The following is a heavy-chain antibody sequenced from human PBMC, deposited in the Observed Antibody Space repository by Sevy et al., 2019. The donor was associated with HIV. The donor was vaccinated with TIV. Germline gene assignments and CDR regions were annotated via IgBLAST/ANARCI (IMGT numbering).Heavy chain of an antibody. V-gene: IGHV3-15*01. CDR1: GFTFSKNW. D-gene: IGHD3-22*01. J-gene: IGHJ6*02. CDR3: ATESMEGNYYDSSGFYDFYYYGMDV. Sequence: GGSLRLSCLASGFTFSKNWMSWVRQAPGKGLEWVGRIKSKTEGGTTDYAAPVKGRFTILRDDSKNTLYLQRNSLKTGETAVYYCATESMEGNYYDSSGFYDFYYYGMDVWGQGTTVTVSS. CDR2: IKSKTEGGTT.